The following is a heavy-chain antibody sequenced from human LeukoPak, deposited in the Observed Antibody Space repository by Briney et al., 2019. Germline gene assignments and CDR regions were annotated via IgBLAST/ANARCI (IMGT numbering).Heavy chain of an antibody. D-gene: IGHD5-24*01. Sequence: ASVKVSCKASGYTFTSYGINWVRQATGQGLEWMGWINTNTGNPTYAQGFTGRFVFSLDTSVSTAYLQISSLKAEDTAVYYCAREPKFGDGYNFGDWGQGTLVTVSS. J-gene: IGHJ4*02. V-gene: IGHV7-4-1*02. CDR1: GYTFTSYG. CDR2: INTNTGNP. CDR3: AREPKFGDGYNFGD.